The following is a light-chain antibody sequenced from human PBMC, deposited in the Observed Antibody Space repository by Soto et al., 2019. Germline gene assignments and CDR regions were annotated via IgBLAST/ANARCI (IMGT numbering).Light chain of an antibody. CDR1: QSIGTS. J-gene: IGKJ3*01. CDR3: QQSYTAPFT. CDR2: SAS. V-gene: IGKV1-39*01. Sequence: DFQMTQSPSSLSASVGDRVSMTCRASQSIGTSLNWYQQKPGKAPKLLIYSASTLQGGGPSRFSGSGSGTDFTLTISSLKPEDFATYYCQQSYTAPFTFGPGTKVDVK.